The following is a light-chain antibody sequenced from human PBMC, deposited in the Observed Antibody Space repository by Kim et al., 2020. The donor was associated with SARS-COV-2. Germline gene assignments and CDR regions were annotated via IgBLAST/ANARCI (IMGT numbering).Light chain of an antibody. Sequence: IQLTQSPSSLSASVGDRVTITCRASQDISSYLAWYQHKPGKAPKLLIYAASTVHSGVPSRFSGSGSGTDFTLTISSLQPEDFATYYCQQINTYPTTFGQGTRREIK. V-gene: IGKV1-9*01. CDR3: QQINTYPTT. CDR1: QDISSY. CDR2: AAS. J-gene: IGKJ5*01.